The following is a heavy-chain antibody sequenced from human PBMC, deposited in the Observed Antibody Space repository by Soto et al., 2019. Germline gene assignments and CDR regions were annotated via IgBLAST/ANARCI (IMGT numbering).Heavy chain of an antibody. J-gene: IGHJ4*02. CDR3: ARDSYDSSGYYYTLNY. D-gene: IGHD3-22*01. CDR1: GFTFSSYG. CDR2: ISSSSSTI. V-gene: IGHV3-48*01. Sequence: GGSLRLSCAASGFTFSSYGMHWVRQAPGKGLEWVSYISSSSSTIYYADSVKGRFTISRDNAKNSLYLQMNSLRAEDTAVYYCARDSYDSSGYYYTLNYWGQGTLVTVSS.